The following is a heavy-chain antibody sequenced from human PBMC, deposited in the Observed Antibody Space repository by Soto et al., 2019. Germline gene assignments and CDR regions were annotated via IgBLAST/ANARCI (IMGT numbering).Heavy chain of an antibody. CDR1: GFTFATYA. CDR3: ARDKDTSSWTGFDF. CDR2: ISATGIST. J-gene: IGHJ4*01. Sequence: GGSLRLSCAASGFTFATYAMSWVRQAPGKGLEWVSAISATGISTHYADSVKGRVTISRDNSANTLSLEMSSLTAEDTAVYYCARDKDTSSWTGFDFWGHGTLVAVSS. D-gene: IGHD1-1*01. V-gene: IGHV3-23*01.